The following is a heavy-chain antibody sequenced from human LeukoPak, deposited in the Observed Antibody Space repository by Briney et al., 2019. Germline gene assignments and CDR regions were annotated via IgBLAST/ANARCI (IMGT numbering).Heavy chain of an antibody. CDR1: GGSISSYY. Sequence: NPSETLSLTCTVSGGSISSYYWSWIRQPPGKGLEWIGYIYYSGSTNYNPSLKSRVTISVDTSKNQFSLKLSSVTAADTAVYYCARGRGWLQSRGPFDYWGQGTLVTVSS. V-gene: IGHV4-59*01. D-gene: IGHD5-24*01. J-gene: IGHJ4*02. CDR3: ARGRGWLQSRGPFDY. CDR2: IYYSGST.